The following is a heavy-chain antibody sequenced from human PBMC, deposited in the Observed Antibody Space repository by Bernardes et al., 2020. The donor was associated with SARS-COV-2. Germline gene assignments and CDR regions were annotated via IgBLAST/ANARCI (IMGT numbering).Heavy chain of an antibody. V-gene: IGHV4-39*01. D-gene: IGHD3-3*01. J-gene: IGHJ4*02. CDR3: ARRLESRITIFGVVIYGYFDY. CDR2: IYYSGST. CDR1: GGSISSISYY. Sequence: SEPLSLTCTVSGGSISSISYYWGWLLQPPGKGLEWIGSIYYSGSTYYNPSLKSRVTISVDTSKNQFSLKLSSVTAADTAVYYCARRLESRITIFGVVIYGYFDYWGQGTLVTVSS.